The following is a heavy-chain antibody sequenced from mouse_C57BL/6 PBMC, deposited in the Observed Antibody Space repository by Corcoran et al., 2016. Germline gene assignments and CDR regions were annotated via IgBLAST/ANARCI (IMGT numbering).Heavy chain of an antibody. CDR3: ARWETAQATAWFAY. J-gene: IGHJ3*01. CDR2: INTYSGVP. D-gene: IGHD3-2*02. Sequence: QIQLVQSGPELKKPGETVKISCKASGYTFTPYGMSWVKQAPGKGLKWMGWINTYSGVPTYADDFKGRFAFSLVTSASTAYLQINNLKNEDTATYVCARWETAQATAWFAYWGQGTVVTVSA. CDR1: GYTFTPYG. V-gene: IGHV9-3*01.